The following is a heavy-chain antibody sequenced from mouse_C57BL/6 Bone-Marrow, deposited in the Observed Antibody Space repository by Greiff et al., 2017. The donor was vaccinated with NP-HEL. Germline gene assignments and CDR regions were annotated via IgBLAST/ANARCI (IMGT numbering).Heavy chain of an antibody. D-gene: IGHD1-1*01. CDR1: GYTFTSYW. CDR2: IDPSDSYT. CDR3: ARSRLITTVVAWYFDV. Sequence: QVQLQQPGAELVRPGTSVKLSCKASGYTFTSYWMHWVKQRPGQGLEWIGVIDPSDSYTNYNQKFKGKATLTVDTSSSTAYMQLSSLTSEDSAVYYCARSRLITTVVAWYFDVWGTGTTVTVSS. V-gene: IGHV1-59*01. J-gene: IGHJ1*03.